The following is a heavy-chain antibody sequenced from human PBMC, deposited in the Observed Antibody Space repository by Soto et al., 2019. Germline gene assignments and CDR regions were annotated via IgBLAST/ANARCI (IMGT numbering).Heavy chain of an antibody. Sequence: SETLSLTCTVSGGSISSGGYYWSWIRQHPGKGLEWIGYIYYSGSTYYNPSLKSRVTISVDTSKNQFSLKLSSVTAADTAVYYCARAMDYYDSSGYSFDYWGRGTLVTVSS. D-gene: IGHD3-22*01. CDR1: GGSISSGGYY. V-gene: IGHV4-31*03. CDR3: ARAMDYYDSSGYSFDY. CDR2: IYYSGST. J-gene: IGHJ4*02.